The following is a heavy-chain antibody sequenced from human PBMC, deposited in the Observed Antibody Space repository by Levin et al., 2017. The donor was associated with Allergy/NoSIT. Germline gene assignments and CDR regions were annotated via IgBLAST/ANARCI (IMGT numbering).Heavy chain of an antibody. D-gene: IGHD2/OR15-2a*01. CDR2: INAGTGNT. CDR3: VRDLPGVLPFLDF. Sequence: GESLKISCKASGYSFTTYAFHWVRQAPGQRLEWMGWINAGTGNTKYSQEFQGRFTITRDTSASTAYMELSSLRSEDTAVYFCVRDLPGVLPFLDFWGQGTLVTVSS. V-gene: IGHV1-3*01. CDR1: GYSFTTYA. J-gene: IGHJ4*02.